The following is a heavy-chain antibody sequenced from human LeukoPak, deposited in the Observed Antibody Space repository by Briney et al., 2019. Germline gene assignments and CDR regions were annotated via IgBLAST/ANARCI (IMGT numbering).Heavy chain of an antibody. J-gene: IGHJ5*02. CDR1: GGSFSSDSYY. CDR2: IYYSGST. Sequence: SETLSLTCTVSGGSFSSDSYYWSWIRQPPGKGLEWIGYIYYSGSTNYNPSLKSRVTISVDTSKNQFSLKLSSVTAADTAVYYCARDSDYCSGGSCYWFDPWGQGTLVTVSS. V-gene: IGHV4-61*01. D-gene: IGHD2-15*01. CDR3: ARDSDYCSGGSCYWFDP.